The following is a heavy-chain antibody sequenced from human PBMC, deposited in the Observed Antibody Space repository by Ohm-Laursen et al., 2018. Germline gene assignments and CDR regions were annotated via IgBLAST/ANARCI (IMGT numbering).Heavy chain of an antibody. CDR2: IYYSGRT. V-gene: IGHV4-39*02. CDR3: ASHTRLSGSYY. D-gene: IGHD1-26*01. Sequence: TLSLTSTVSGGSIWSSSTYQWGWIRQPPGKGLEWIGSIYYSGRTSYNPSLKGRVTISVDTSKIHFTLKLNMMTAADTAVYYCASHTRLSGSYYWGQGTLVTVSS. J-gene: IGHJ4*02. CDR1: GGSIWSSSTYQ.